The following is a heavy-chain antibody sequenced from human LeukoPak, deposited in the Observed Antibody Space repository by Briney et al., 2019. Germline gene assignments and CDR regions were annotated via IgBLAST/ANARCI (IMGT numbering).Heavy chain of an antibody. CDR1: GGSISSSSYH. CDR2: IYYSGST. Sequence: SETLSLTCTVSGGSISSSSYHWGWIRQPPGKGLEWIGSIYYSGSTYYNPSLKSRVTISVDTSKNQFSLKLSSVTTADTAVYYCARELSIAAAGIDWFDPWGQGTLVTVSS. D-gene: IGHD6-13*01. CDR3: ARELSIAAAGIDWFDP. V-gene: IGHV4-39*01. J-gene: IGHJ5*02.